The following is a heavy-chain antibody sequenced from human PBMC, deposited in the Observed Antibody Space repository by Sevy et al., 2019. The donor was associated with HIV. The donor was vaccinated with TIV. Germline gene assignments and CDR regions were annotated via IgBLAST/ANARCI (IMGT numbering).Heavy chain of an antibody. CDR2: VSFGCGRI. CDR3: AREGCTRPHDH. D-gene: IGHD2-8*01. V-gene: IGHV3-23*01. CDR1: GFNFNIYS. Sequence: GGSLRLSCVASGFNFNIYSMSWVRQAPGKGLEWVSTVSFGCGRINHADSVQGRFTMSRDDSKKTVYLEMNSLRAEDTAVHYCAREGCTRPHDHWGQGTLVTVSS. J-gene: IGHJ4*02.